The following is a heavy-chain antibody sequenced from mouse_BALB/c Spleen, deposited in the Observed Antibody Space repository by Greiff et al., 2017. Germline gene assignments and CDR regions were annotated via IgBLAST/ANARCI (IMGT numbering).Heavy chain of an antibody. V-gene: IGHV5-6-5*01. CDR2: ISSAGST. Sequence: EVQVVESGGGLVKPGGSLKLSCAASGFTFSSYAMSWVRQTPEKRLEWVASISSAGSTYYPDSVKGRFTISRDNARNILYLQMSSLRSEDTAMYYCARVYGSAAMDYWGQGTSVTVSS. D-gene: IGHD1-1*01. CDR1: GFTFSSYA. CDR3: ARVYGSAAMDY. J-gene: IGHJ4*01.